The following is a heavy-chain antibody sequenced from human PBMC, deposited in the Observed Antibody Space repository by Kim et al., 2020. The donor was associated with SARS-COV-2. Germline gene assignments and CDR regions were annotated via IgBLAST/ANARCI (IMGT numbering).Heavy chain of an antibody. D-gene: IGHD3-16*01. Sequence: QRGSTNYHPSLKSRVTISVDTSKNQFSRKLSSVTAADTAVYYCARILSDYWGQGTLVTVSS. J-gene: IGHJ4*02. CDR3: ARILSDY. V-gene: IGHV4-34*01. CDR2: QRGST.